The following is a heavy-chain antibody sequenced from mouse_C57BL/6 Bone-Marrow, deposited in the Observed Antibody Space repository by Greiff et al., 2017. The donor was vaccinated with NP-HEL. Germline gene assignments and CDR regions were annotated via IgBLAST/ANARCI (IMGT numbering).Heavy chain of an antibody. CDR3: ARDTPFITTVVATDWYFDV. CDR2: INYDGSST. CDR1: GFTFSDYY. V-gene: IGHV5-16*01. D-gene: IGHD1-1*01. J-gene: IGHJ1*03. Sequence: DVKLQESEGGLVQPGSSMKLSCTASGFTFSDYYMAWVRQVPEKGLEWVANINYDGSSTYYLDSLKSRFIISRDNAKNILYLQMSSLKSEDTATYYCARDTPFITTVVATDWYFDVWGTGTTVTVSS.